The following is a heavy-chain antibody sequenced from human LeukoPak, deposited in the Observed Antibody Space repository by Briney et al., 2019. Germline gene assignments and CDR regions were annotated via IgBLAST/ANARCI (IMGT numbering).Heavy chain of an antibody. CDR1: GFTLSSYT. V-gene: IGHV3-21*01. D-gene: IGHD2-2*01. Sequence: PGGSLRLSCAASGFTLSSYTMKWVRQAPGKGLEWVSSISSSSSYISYADSLKGRFTISRDNAKNSLYLQMNSLRAEDTAVYYCARVYGCSSTSCYDKGRISWFDPWGQGTLVTVSS. CDR2: ISSSSSYI. J-gene: IGHJ5*02. CDR3: ARVYGCSSTSCYDKGRISWFDP.